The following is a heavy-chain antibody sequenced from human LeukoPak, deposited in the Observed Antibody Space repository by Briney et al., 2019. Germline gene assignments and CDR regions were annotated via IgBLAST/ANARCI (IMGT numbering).Heavy chain of an antibody. CDR1: GFAVSSTY. CDR2: IYSGGIT. V-gene: IGHV3-66*01. J-gene: IGHJ3*01. D-gene: IGHD2-15*01. Sequence: GGPLRLSCAASGFAVSSTYMTWVRQAPGKGLEWVAIIYSGGITKYADSVKGRFTISRDNSENTLYLQMNTLRAEDTAIYYCASLVVGRKDHDGFDVWGQGTMVTVSS. CDR3: ASLVVGRKDHDGFDV.